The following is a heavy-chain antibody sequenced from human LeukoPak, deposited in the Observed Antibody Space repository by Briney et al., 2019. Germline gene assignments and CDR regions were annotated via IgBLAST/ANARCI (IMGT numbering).Heavy chain of an antibody. Sequence: GRSLRLSCAASGFTFSSYAMHWVRQTPGKGLEWVAVISYDGSNKYYADSVKGRFTISRDNSENTLYLQMNSLRAEDTAVYYCARGRNLVAISGYFDYWGQGTLVTVSS. CDR1: GFTFSSYA. CDR2: ISYDGSNK. J-gene: IGHJ4*02. D-gene: IGHD3-22*01. V-gene: IGHV3-30-3*01. CDR3: ARGRNLVAISGYFDY.